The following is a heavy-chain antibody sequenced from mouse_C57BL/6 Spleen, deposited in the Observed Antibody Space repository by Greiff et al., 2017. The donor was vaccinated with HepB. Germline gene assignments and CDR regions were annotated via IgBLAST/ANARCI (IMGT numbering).Heavy chain of an antibody. CDR1: GYTFTSYW. Sequence: VQLQQPGAELVKPGASVKLSCKASGYTFTSYWMHWVKQRPGQGLEWIGMIHPNSGSTNYNEKFKSKATLTVDKSSSTAYMQLSSLTSEDSAVYYCARDPYYYGSPWYFDVWGTGTTVTVSS. CDR3: ARDPYYYGSPWYFDV. D-gene: IGHD1-1*01. J-gene: IGHJ1*03. V-gene: IGHV1-64*01. CDR2: IHPNSGST.